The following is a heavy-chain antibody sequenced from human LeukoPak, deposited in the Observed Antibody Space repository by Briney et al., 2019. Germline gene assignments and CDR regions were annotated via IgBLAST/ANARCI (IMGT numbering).Heavy chain of an antibody. V-gene: IGHV4-39*01. CDR2: IYYSGST. CDR1: GGAISSSSYY. J-gene: IGHJ6*02. D-gene: IGHD3-10*01. CDR3: ARHNYGSGSYYHYYYYGMDV. Sequence: PSETLSLTCTVSGGAISSSSYYWGWIRQPPGKGLEWIGSIYYSGSTYYNPSLKSRVTISVDTSKNQFSLKLSSVTAADTAVYYCARHNYGSGSYYHYYYYGMDVWGQGTTVTVSS.